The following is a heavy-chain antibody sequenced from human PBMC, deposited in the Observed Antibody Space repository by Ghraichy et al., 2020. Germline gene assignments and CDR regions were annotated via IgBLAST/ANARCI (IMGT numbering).Heavy chain of an antibody. J-gene: IGHJ4*02. V-gene: IGHV3-7*01. D-gene: IGHD6-19*01. CDR2: IKKDGSEK. CDR3: ARDLGSGWYFDY. CDR1: GFIFSGYW. Sequence: GGSLRLSCAASGFIFSGYWMSWVRQAPGKGLEWVANIKKDGSEKYYVDSVMGRFTISRDNAKNSLYLQMNSLRAEDTAVYYCARDLGSGWYFDYWGQGTLVTVSS.